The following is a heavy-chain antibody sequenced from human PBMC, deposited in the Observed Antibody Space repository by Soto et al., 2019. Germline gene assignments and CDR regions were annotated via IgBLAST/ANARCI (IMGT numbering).Heavy chain of an antibody. V-gene: IGHV4-39*01. CDR3: ARADGFVVVTPFMDS. J-gene: IGHJ4*02. D-gene: IGHD3-3*01. Sequence: QLQLQESGPGLVKPSETLSLICTVSGDSISSGRYHWGWIRQPPGKGLEFIATIHYTGNTHYNPSLRSRVTIFVDTSMGQFSLRLSSVTAADTAVYYCARADGFVVVTPFMDSWGQGTLVTVSS. CDR2: IHYTGNT. CDR1: GDSISSGRYH.